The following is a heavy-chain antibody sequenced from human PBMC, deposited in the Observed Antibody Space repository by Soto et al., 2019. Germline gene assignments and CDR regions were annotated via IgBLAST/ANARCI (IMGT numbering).Heavy chain of an antibody. Sequence: PGGSLRLSCSASGFTFSSYAMHWVRQAPGKGLEYVSAISSNGGSTYYADSVKGRFTISRDNSKNTLYLQMSSLRAEDTAVYYYVMPNIAATHSADEHWGQGTLVTVSS. CDR3: VMPNIAATHSADEH. V-gene: IGHV3-64D*08. CDR2: ISSNGGST. CDR1: GFTFSSYA. D-gene: IGHD6-13*01. J-gene: IGHJ4*02.